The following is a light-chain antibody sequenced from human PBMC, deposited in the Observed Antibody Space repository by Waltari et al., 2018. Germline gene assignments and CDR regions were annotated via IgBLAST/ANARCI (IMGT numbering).Light chain of an antibody. CDR3: SSYTSSSTLV. V-gene: IGLV2-14*01. J-gene: IGLJ2*01. CDR2: EVS. Sequence: QSALTQPASVSGSPGQSITIACNGTSSDVGGYNYVSWYQQHPGNAPKLMIYEVSNRPSGFSNRFSGSKSGNTASLTISGLQAEDEADYYCSSYTSSSTLVFGGGTKLTVL. CDR1: SSDVGGYNY.